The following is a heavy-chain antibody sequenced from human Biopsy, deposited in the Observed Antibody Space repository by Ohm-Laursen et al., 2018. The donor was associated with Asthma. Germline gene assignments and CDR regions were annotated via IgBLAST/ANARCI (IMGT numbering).Heavy chain of an antibody. CDR2: VNTGNGDT. CDR1: GYNFISFA. Sequence: ASVKVSCKASGYNFISFAIHWVRQAPGQRLEWMGWVNTGNGDTKYSQKFQGRATITRDTSASTAYMELRSPRSEDTATYYCARTYYDFLTGQVKDVFGVWGQGTMVTVSS. D-gene: IGHD3-9*01. J-gene: IGHJ3*01. CDR3: ARTYYDFLTGQVKDVFGV. V-gene: IGHV1-3*04.